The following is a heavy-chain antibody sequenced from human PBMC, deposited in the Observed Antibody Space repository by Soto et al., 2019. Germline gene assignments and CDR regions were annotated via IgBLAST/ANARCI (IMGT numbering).Heavy chain of an antibody. D-gene: IGHD2-15*01. Sequence: EAQLVESGGDLVQPGGSLRLSCAASGFTLNRDWTSWVRQAPGKGLEWVASITDDGTGKFYVDSVKGRFTISRDDAKNSLDLHMISLRAEDTAVYYGAGISRGHWGQGTLVTVSS. J-gene: IGHJ4*02. CDR2: ITDDGTGK. CDR3: AGISRGH. V-gene: IGHV3-7*01. CDR1: GFTLNRDW.